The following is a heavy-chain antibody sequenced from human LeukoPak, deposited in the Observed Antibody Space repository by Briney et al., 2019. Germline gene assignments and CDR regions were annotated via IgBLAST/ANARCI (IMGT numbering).Heavy chain of an antibody. CDR2: INPSGGST. D-gene: IGHD2-2*01. CDR1: GYTFTSYY. J-gene: IGHJ4*02. V-gene: IGHV1-46*01. Sequence: ASVKVSCKASGYTFTSYYMHWVRQAPGQGLEWMGIINPSGGSTSYAQKFQGRVTMTRDMSTSTVYMELSSLRSEDTAVYYCARDLGGYCSSTSCYSPYFDYWGQGTLVTVSS. CDR3: ARDLGGYCSSTSCYSPYFDY.